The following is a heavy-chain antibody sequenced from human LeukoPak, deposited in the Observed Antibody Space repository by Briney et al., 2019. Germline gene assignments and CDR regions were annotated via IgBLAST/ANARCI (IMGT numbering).Heavy chain of an antibody. V-gene: IGHV3-23*01. D-gene: IGHD2-8*02. CDR1: GFTFSTFA. Sequence: GGSLRLSCAASGFTFSTFAMIWVRQPPGKGLEWVSSIFPSGGEIHYADSVRGRFTISRDNSKSTLSLQMNSLRAEDTATYYCATYRQVLLPFESWGQGTLVTVSS. CDR2: IFPSGGEI. J-gene: IGHJ4*02. CDR3: ATYRQVLLPFES.